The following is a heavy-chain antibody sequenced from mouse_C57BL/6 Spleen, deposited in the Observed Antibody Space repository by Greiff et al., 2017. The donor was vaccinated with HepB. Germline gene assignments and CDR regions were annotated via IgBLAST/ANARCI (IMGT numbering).Heavy chain of an antibody. CDR1: GFSLTSYG. CDR2: IWSGGST. Sequence: VQGVESGPGLVQPSQSLSITCTVSGFSLTSYGVHWVRQSPGKGLEWLGVIWSGGSTDYNAAFISRLSISKDNSKSQVFFKMNSLQADDTAIYYCASEGTAHATFWFAYWGQGTLVTVSA. D-gene: IGHD3-2*02. CDR3: ASEGTAHATFWFAY. V-gene: IGHV2-2*01. J-gene: IGHJ3*01.